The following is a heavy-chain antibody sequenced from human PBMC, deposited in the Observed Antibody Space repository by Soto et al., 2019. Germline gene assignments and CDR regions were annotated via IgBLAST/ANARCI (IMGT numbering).Heavy chain of an antibody. D-gene: IGHD2-15*01. CDR1: GFSFGGYA. CDR3: TKLSPLCSGTTSFFYFYAMDV. J-gene: IGHJ6*02. V-gene: IGHV3-23*01. Sequence: EEQLLESGGGLVQPGGSLRLSCAASGFSFGGYAMSWVRQAPGKGLEWVSTISGSSGGIYYADSVRGRFTISRDNSNNTLLLQVSSLIAEDTAVYYCTKLSPLCSGTTSFFYFYAMDVWGQGTTVTVSS. CDR2: ISGSSGGI.